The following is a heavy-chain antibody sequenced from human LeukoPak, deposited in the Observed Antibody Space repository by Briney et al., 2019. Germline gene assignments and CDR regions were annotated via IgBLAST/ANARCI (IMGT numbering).Heavy chain of an antibody. V-gene: IGHV3-21*01. J-gene: IGHJ6*02. CDR1: GFTFSSYS. CDR2: ISSSSSYI. CDR3: ARRLGGLDV. D-gene: IGHD1-26*01. Sequence: GGSLRLSCAASGFTFSSYSMNWARQAPGKGLEWVSSISSSSSYIAYADSVKGRFTISRDNAKNSLYLQMNSLRAEDTAVYYCARRLGGLDVWGQGTTVTVSS.